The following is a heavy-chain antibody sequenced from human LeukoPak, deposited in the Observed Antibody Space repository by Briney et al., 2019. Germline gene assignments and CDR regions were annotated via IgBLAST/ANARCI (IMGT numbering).Heavy chain of an antibody. V-gene: IGHV5-51*01. CDR1: GYSFPSYW. Sequence: GESLKISCKASGYSFPSYWIGWVRQMPGKGLEWVGISYPGDSDTRYSPSFQGQVTISADKSISTAYLQWSSLKASDTARYYCARPPYYYGSGRNDFDYWGQGTLVTVSS. CDR2: SYPGDSDT. CDR3: ARPPYYYGSGRNDFDY. J-gene: IGHJ4*02. D-gene: IGHD3-10*01.